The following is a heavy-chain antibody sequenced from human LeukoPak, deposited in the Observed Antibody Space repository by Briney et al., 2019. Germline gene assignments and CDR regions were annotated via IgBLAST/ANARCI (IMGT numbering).Heavy chain of an antibody. CDR2: ISYDGSNK. Sequence: GRSLRLSCAASGFTFSSYGMHWVRQAPGKGLEWVAVISYDGSNKYYADSVKGRFTISRDNSKYTLYLQMNSLRAEDTAVYYCAKNAAGLNHYYYYGTDVWGQGTTVTVSS. D-gene: IGHD6-13*01. CDR1: GFTFSSYG. J-gene: IGHJ6*02. CDR3: AKNAAGLNHYYYYGTDV. V-gene: IGHV3-30*18.